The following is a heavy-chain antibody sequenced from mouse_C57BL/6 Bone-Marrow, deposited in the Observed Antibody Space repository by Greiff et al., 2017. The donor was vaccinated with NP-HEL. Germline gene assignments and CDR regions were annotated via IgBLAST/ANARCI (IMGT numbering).Heavy chain of an antibody. CDR1: GYTFTSYW. CDR2: IDPSDSYT. D-gene: IGHD1-1*01. V-gene: IGHV1-59*01. CDR3: AREEDYYGSKDAMDY. Sequence: QVQLQQPGAELVRPGTSVKLSCKASGYTFTSYWMHWVKQRPGQGLEWIGVIDPSDSYTNYNQQFKGKATLTVDTSSSTAYMQLSSLTSEDSAVYYCAREEDYYGSKDAMDYWGQGTSVTVSS. J-gene: IGHJ4*01.